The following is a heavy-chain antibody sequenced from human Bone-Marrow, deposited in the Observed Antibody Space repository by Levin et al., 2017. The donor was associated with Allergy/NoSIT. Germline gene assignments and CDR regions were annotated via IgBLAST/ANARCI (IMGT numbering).Heavy chain of an antibody. Sequence: ASVKVSCQASGYTFTGYYIHWVRQAPGQGLEWMGWINPNSAGTNYAQKFQGRVTMTRDTSITTAYMELSSLRSDDTAVYYCARAYCSSTNCLPGGYWGQGTLVTVSS. V-gene: IGHV1-2*02. CDR2: INPNSAGT. CDR1: GYTFTGYY. CDR3: ARAYCSSTNCLPGGY. J-gene: IGHJ4*02. D-gene: IGHD2-2*01.